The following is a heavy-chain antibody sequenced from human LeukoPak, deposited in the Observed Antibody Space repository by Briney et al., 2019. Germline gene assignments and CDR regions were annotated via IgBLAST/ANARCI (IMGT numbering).Heavy chain of an antibody. V-gene: IGHV1-18*01. CDR3: ARGLPGVEFFDY. D-gene: IGHD1-1*01. Sequence: ASVKVSCKASGYTLTSYGITWLRQAPGQGLEWVGWISAYNGKTNYAQKLQGRVTMTTDTSTNTAYMELRSLRSGDKAFAYCARGLPGVEFFDYWGQGTLVTVSS. CDR1: GYTLTSYG. J-gene: IGHJ4*02. CDR2: ISAYNGKT.